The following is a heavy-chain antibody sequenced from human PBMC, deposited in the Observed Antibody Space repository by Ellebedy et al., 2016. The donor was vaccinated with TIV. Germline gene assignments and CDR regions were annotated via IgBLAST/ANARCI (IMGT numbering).Heavy chain of an antibody. J-gene: IGHJ6*02. CDR1: GGSFSGYY. CDR2: INHSGST. CDR3: ARVVRGVIFYYYGMDV. V-gene: IGHV4-34*01. D-gene: IGHD3-10*01. Sequence: MPSETLSLTCAVYGGSFSGYYWSWIRQPPGKGLEWIGEINHSGSTNYNPSLKSRVTISVDTSKNQFSLKLSSVTAADTAVYYCARVVRGVIFYYYGMDVWGQGTTVTVSS.